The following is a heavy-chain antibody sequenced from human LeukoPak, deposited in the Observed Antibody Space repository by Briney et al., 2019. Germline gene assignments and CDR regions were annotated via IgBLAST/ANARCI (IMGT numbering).Heavy chain of an antibody. D-gene: IGHD3-22*01. CDR3: ARDPNYDSSGYPFDY. Sequence: GGSLRLSCAASGFAFSSYGMNWVRQAPGKGLEWVSYITSSSTTYYADSAKGRFTISRDNAKNSLYLQMNSLRDEDTAVYYCARDPNYDSSGYPFDYWGQGTLVTVSS. V-gene: IGHV3-48*02. CDR2: ITSSSTT. CDR1: GFAFSSYG. J-gene: IGHJ4*02.